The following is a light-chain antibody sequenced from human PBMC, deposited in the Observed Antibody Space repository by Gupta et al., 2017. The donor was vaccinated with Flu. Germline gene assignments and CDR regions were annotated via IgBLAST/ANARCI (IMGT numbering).Light chain of an antibody. J-gene: IGKJ1*01. CDR2: LGS. CDR3: MQALQTPWT. CDR1: QSLLHSNGYNY. V-gene: IGKV2-28*01. Sequence: DIVMTQSPLCLPVTTGEPASISCRSSQSLLHSNGYNYLDWYLQKPGQSPQLLIYLGSNRASGVPDRFSGSGSGTDFTLKISRVEAEDVGVYYCMQALQTPWTFGQGTKVEIK.